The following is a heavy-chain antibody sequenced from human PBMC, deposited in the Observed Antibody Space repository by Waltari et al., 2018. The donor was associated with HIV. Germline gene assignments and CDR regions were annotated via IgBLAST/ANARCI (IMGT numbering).Heavy chain of an antibody. CDR1: GFSFSTYG. D-gene: IGHD3-3*01. CDR3: AKSLFGVVKYQNLFDY. J-gene: IGHJ4*02. V-gene: IGHV3-30*18. Sequence: QVQLVESGGGVVHPGGSLRLSCAASGFSFSTYGMHWVRQAPGKGLEWMAFISSYGNNECYADSVKGRFTVSRDNSRNTLHLLMDSLRVEDTAIYYCAKSLFGVVKYQNLFDYWAQGTLVTVSS. CDR2: ISSYGNNE.